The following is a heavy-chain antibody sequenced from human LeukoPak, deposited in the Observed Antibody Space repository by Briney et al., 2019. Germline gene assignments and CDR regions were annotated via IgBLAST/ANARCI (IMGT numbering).Heavy chain of an antibody. V-gene: IGHV4-38-2*02. CDR3: ARDHELHYFDY. Sequence: SETLSLTCTVSGASIRSHYWSWIRQPPGKGLEWIGSMYHSGSTYYNPSLKSRVTISVDTSKNQFSLKLTSVTAADTAVYYCARDHELHYFDYWGQGTLVTVSS. CDR2: MYHSGST. CDR1: GASIRSHY. J-gene: IGHJ4*02. D-gene: IGHD2-15*01.